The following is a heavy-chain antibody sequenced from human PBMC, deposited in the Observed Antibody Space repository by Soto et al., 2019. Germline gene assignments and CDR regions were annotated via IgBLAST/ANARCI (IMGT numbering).Heavy chain of an antibody. CDR1: VYTFTSYA. D-gene: IGHD6-6*01. CDR2: INAGNGNT. Sequence: GASVTVSCKASVYTFTSYAMHWVRQAPGQRLEWMGWINAGNGNTKYSQKFQGRVTITRDTSASTAYMELSSLRSEDTAVYYCARDGWDGQLATNYYGMDVWGQGTTVTVSS. J-gene: IGHJ6*02. V-gene: IGHV1-3*01. CDR3: ARDGWDGQLATNYYGMDV.